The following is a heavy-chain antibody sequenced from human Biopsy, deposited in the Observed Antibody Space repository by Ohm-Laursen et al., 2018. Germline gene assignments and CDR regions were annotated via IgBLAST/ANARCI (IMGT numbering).Heavy chain of an antibody. Sequence: SVKVSCKASRYTFTTYYIHWVRQAPGQGLEWMGIINPGGNSTAYTQKFQGIVTMTWDTSTTTVYMELSSLRSEDTAVYYCAFASLDYWGQGTLVTVPS. J-gene: IGHJ4*02. V-gene: IGHV1-46*01. CDR3: AFASLDY. CDR2: INPGGNST. CDR1: RYTFTTYY.